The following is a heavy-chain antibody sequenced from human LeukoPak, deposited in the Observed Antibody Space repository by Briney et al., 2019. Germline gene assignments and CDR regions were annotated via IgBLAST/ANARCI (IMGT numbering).Heavy chain of an antibody. CDR1: GFTFSSNY. CDR3: ARVSYSSGWSRKGDAFDM. Sequence: PGGSLRLSCAASGFTFSSNYMSWVRQAPGKGLEGVSVIYSGGSTYYADSVTGRFTISRDNSKNTLYLQMNSLRAEDTAVYYCARVSYSSGWSRKGDAFDMWGQGTMVTLSS. D-gene: IGHD6-19*01. CDR2: IYSGGST. J-gene: IGHJ3*02. V-gene: IGHV3-53*01.